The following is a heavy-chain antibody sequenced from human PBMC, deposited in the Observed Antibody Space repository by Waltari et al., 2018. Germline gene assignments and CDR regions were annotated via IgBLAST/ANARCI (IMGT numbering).Heavy chain of an antibody. CDR3: ARDSPYYDFWSGYQRNYYYYYMDV. V-gene: IGHV4-61*02. Sequence: QVQLQESGPGLVKPSQTLSLTCTVSGGSISSGSYYWSWIRQPAGKGLEWIGRIYTSGGTNYNPSLKSRVTISVDTSKNQFSLKLSSVTAADTAVYYCARDSPYYDFWSGYQRNYYYYYMDVWGKGTTVTVSS. CDR2: IYTSGGT. D-gene: IGHD3-3*01. J-gene: IGHJ6*03. CDR1: GGSISSGSYY.